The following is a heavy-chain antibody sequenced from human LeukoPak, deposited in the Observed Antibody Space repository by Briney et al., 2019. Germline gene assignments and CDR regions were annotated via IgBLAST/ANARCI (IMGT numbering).Heavy chain of an antibody. CDR1: GGSFSGYY. CDR2: MNHSGST. Sequence: PSETLSLTCAVSGGSFSGYYLSWIRHPPGKGLEWICDMNHSGSTNYNPSIMSRVTISLQTSTKQFSFMLISITAADTTVLYCSRGRVVATAGTRDFHHWGQ. CDR3: SRGRVVATAGTRDFHH. D-gene: IGHD6-13*01. J-gene: IGHJ1*01. V-gene: IGHV4-34*01.